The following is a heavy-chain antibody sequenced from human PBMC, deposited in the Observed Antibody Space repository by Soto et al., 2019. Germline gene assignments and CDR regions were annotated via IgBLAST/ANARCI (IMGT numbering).Heavy chain of an antibody. CDR2: ISSSSSYI. CDR1: GFTFSSYS. D-gene: IGHD3-10*01. V-gene: IGHV3-21*01. Sequence: EVQLVESGGGLVKPGGSLRLSCAASGFTFSSYSMNWVRQAPGKGLEWVSSISSSSSYIYYADSVKGRFTISRDNAKNSLYLQMNSLRDEETAVYYCARGTYGSGSYYPAGVWGQGTTVTVSS. J-gene: IGHJ6*02. CDR3: ARGTYGSGSYYPAGV.